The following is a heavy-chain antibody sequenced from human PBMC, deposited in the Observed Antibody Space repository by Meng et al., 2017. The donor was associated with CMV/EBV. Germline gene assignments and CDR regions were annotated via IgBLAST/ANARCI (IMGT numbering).Heavy chain of an antibody. CDR2: INHSGST. D-gene: IGHD2-2*01. V-gene: IGHV4-34*01. CDR1: GGSFSGYY. J-gene: IGHJ3*02. CDR3: ARKAQDCSSTSCYPFDI. Sequence: GSLRLSCAVYGGSFSGYYWSWSRQPPGEGLEWIGEINHSGSTNYNPSLTSRVTISVDTSKNQFSLKLSSVTAADTAVYYCARKAQDCSSTSCYPFDIWGQGTMVTVSS.